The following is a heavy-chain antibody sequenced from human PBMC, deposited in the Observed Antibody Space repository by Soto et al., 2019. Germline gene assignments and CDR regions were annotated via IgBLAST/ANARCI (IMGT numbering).Heavy chain of an antibody. CDR1: SVSNAW. V-gene: IGHV3-15*07. CDR3: TTAPRQVTMLDDAFDI. J-gene: IGHJ3*02. Sequence: SVSNAWMKWVRQAPGKGLEWVGRIKSKTDGGTTDYAAPVKGRFTISRDDSKNTLYLQMNSLKTEDTAVYYCTTAPRQVTMLDDAFDIWGQGTMVTVSS. CDR2: IKSKTDGGTT. D-gene: IGHD3-10*01.